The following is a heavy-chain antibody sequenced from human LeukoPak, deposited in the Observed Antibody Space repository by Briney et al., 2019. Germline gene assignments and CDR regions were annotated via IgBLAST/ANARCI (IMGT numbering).Heavy chain of an antibody. V-gene: IGHV3-7*03. CDR2: IRQDGNEK. CDR1: GFSFSTYW. Sequence: GGSLRLSCVASGFSFSTYWMGWVRQAPGKGLEWVANIRQDGNEKYYVDSVKGRFTISRDNAKKSLDLQMNNLRGEDTAIYYCARGARGFDYWGQGTLVTVSS. J-gene: IGHJ4*02. CDR3: ARGARGFDY.